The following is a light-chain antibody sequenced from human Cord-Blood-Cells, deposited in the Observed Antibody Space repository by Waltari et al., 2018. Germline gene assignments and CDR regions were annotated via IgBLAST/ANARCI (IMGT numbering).Light chain of an antibody. V-gene: IGLV2-14*03. J-gene: IGLJ3*02. CDR3: SSYTSSSTWV. Sequence: QSALTPPASASCSPGQSISISCPRTSCHVGGYNDVSWYHQHPGKAPKLMIYDASNRPSWVSNHCPGSKSGNTASLTISALQAEDEADYCCSSYTSSSTWVFGGGSNLTVI. CDR2: DAS. CDR1: SCHVGGYND.